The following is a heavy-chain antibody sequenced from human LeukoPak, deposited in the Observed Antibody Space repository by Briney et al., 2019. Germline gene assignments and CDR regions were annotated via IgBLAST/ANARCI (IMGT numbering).Heavy chain of an antibody. CDR2: ISSSSSYI. CDR1: GFTFSRYS. J-gene: IGHJ4*02. V-gene: IGHV3-21*01. CDR3: ARSDSSGYYSAGLND. D-gene: IGHD3-22*01. Sequence: GGSLRLSCAASGFTFSRYSMNWVRQAPGKGLEWVTSISSSSSYIYYADSVKGRFTISRDNAKNSLYLQMNSLRAEDTAVYYSARSDSSGYYSAGLNDWGQGTLVTVSS.